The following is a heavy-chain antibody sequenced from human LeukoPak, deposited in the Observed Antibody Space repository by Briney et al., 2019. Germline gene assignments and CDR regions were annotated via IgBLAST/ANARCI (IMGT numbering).Heavy chain of an antibody. J-gene: IGHJ4*02. Sequence: SETLSLTCAVSGGSISSYYWSWIRQPPGKGLEWIGYIYYSGSTNYNPSLKSRVTISVDTSKNQFSLKLSSVTAADTAMYYCARYNYYGSSAYYCEGYFDYWGQGTLVTVSS. CDR3: ARYNYYGSSAYYCEGYFDY. CDR2: IYYSGST. CDR1: GGSISSYY. V-gene: IGHV4-59*01. D-gene: IGHD3-22*01.